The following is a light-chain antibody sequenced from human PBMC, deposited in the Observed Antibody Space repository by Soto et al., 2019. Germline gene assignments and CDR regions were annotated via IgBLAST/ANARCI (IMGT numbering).Light chain of an antibody. CDR1: SSDVGGYNY. Sequence: QSVLTQPASVSGSPGQSITISCTGTSSDVGGYNYVSWYQQHPGKAPKLMIYDVSNRPSGVSNRFSGSKSGNTASLTISGLQAEVEADYYCNSYTSSSTLYVFGTGTKVTVL. J-gene: IGLJ1*01. CDR3: NSYTSSSTLYV. CDR2: DVS. V-gene: IGLV2-14*01.